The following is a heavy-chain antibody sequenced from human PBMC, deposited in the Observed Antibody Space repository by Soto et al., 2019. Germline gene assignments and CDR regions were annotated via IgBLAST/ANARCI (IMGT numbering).Heavy chain of an antibody. V-gene: IGHV3-53*02. CDR1: GFTVSSNY. J-gene: IGHJ4*02. Sequence: EVQLVETGGGLIQPGGSLRLSCAVSGFTVSSNYMSWVRRAPGKGLEWVSVIYSGGTIYSAESVKGRFTISRDNFKNTLHLQMNSLRAEDTAVYYCASSDRNCHSPNCYFYWGQGTLVTVSS. D-gene: IGHD2-2*01. CDR3: ASSDRNCHSPNCYFY. CDR2: IYSGGTI.